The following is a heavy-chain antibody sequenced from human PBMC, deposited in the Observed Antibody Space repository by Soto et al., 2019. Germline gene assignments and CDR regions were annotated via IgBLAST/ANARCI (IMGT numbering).Heavy chain of an antibody. CDR3: ARDHLGYCSGGSCALGY. D-gene: IGHD2-15*01. Sequence: ASVKVSCKASGYTFTSYCISWVRQAPGQGLEWIGWISAYNGNTNYAQKLQGRVTMTTDTSTSTAYMELRSLRSDDTVVYYCARDHLGYCSGGSCALGYWGQGTLVTVSS. V-gene: IGHV1-18*01. CDR1: GYTFTSYC. CDR2: ISAYNGNT. J-gene: IGHJ4*02.